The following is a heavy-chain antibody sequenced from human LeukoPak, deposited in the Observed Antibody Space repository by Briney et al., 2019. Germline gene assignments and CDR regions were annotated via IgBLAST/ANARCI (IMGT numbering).Heavy chain of an antibody. CDR2: INPSGGST. J-gene: IGHJ3*02. D-gene: IGHD6-19*01. CDR3: ARGGRERYSSGWTDAFDI. V-gene: IGHV1-46*01. Sequence: ASVKVSCKASGYTFTSYYMQWVRQAPGQGLEWMGIINPSGGSTSYAQKFQGRVTMTRDTSTSTVYMELSSLSSEDTAVYYCARGGRERYSSGWTDAFDIWGQGTMVTVSS. CDR1: GYTFTSYY.